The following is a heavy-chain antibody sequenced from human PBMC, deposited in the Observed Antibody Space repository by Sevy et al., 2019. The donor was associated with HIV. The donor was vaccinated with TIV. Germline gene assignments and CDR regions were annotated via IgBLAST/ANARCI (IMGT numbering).Heavy chain of an antibody. CDR3: AKDLSIAAEDLSGLTPYY. J-gene: IGHJ4*02. Sequence: GGSLRLSCAASGFTFSSYGMHWVRQAPGKGLEWVAVISYDGSNKYYADSVKGRFTISRDNSKNTLYLQMNSLRAKDMAVYYCAKDLSIAAEDLSGLTPYYWGQGTLVTVSS. CDR2: ISYDGSNK. V-gene: IGHV3-30*18. D-gene: IGHD6-13*01. CDR1: GFTFSSYG.